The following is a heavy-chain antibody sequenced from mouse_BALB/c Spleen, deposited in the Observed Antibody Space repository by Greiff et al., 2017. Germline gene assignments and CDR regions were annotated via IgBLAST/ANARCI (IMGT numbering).Heavy chain of an antibody. Sequence: EVQRVESGGGLVQPGGSLKLSCAASGFTFSSYGMSWVRQTPDKRLELVATINSNGGSTYYPDSVKGRFTISRDNAKNTLYLQMSSLKSEDTAMYYCAREGGLQGFAYWGQGTLVTVSA. CDR3: AREGGLQGFAY. J-gene: IGHJ3*01. CDR2: INSNGGST. V-gene: IGHV5-6-3*01. CDR1: GFTFSSYG. D-gene: IGHD2-4*01.